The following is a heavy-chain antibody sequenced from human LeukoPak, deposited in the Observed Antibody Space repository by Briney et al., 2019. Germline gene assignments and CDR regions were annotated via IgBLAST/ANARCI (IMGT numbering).Heavy chain of an antibody. Sequence: GGSLRLSCAASGFTFDDYTMHWVRQAPGKGLERVSLISWDGGSTYYADSVKGRFTISRDNSKNSLYLQMNSLRAEDTAVYYCARDWGNYAPFAQPYYFDYWRQGTLVTVSS. CDR2: ISWDGGST. CDR3: ARDWGNYAPFAQPYYFDY. V-gene: IGHV3-43*01. J-gene: IGHJ4*02. D-gene: IGHD4-11*01. CDR1: GFTFDDYT.